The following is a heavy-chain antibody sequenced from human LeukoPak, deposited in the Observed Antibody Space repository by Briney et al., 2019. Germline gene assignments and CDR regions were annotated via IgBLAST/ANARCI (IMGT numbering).Heavy chain of an antibody. V-gene: IGHV4-34*01. CDR3: ARGGAPHSSGYYYWGRALYLDY. J-gene: IGHJ4*02. D-gene: IGHD3-22*01. Sequence: KPSETLSLTCAVYAVSFSGYYWSWLRQPPGKGLEWMGEINHSGSSNYNPSLKSRVTISVDTSKNQFSLKLSSVTAADAAVYYCARGGAPHSSGYYYWGRALYLDYWGQGTLVTVSS. CDR1: AVSFSGYY. CDR2: INHSGSS.